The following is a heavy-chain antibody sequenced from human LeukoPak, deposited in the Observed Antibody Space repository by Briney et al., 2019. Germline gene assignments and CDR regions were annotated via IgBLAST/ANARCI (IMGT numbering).Heavy chain of an antibody. D-gene: IGHD3-3*01. CDR2: ISSSSSYI. CDR1: GFTFSRYS. Sequence: GGSLRLSCVASGFTFSRYSMNWVRQAPGKGLEWVSSISSSSSYIYYADSVKGRFTISRDNAKNSLYLQMNSLRAEDTAVYYCARVPDDFWSGYFVDYWAREPWSPSPQ. V-gene: IGHV3-21*01. J-gene: IGHJ4*02. CDR3: ARVPDDFWSGYFVDY.